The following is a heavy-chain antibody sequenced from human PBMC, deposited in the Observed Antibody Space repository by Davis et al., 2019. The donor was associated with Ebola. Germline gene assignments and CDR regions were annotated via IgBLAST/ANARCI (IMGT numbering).Heavy chain of an antibody. V-gene: IGHV4-4*02. D-gene: IGHD3-16*02. CDR3: ARGHGYVWGSYRYSPYYFDY. CDR2: FYHSGST. Sequence: MPSETLSLTCAVSGGSISSSNWWTWVRQPPGKGLEWIGEFYHSGSTNYNPSLKSRVTISVDTSKNQFSLKLSSVTAADTAVYYCARGHGYVWGSYRYSPYYFDYWGQGTLVTVSS. CDR1: GGSISSSNW. J-gene: IGHJ4*02.